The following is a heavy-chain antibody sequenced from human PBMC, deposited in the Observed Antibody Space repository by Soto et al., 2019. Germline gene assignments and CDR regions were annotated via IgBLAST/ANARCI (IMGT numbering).Heavy chain of an antibody. Sequence: PVGSLRLSCAASGFTFSSYSMNCVRHSPGKGLEWVSSISSSSSYIYYADSVKGRFTISRDNAKNSLYLQMNSLRAEDTAVYYCARDIPGYPPRGVDYWGQGTLVTLSS. CDR1: GFTFSSYS. V-gene: IGHV3-21*01. D-gene: IGHD6-25*01. J-gene: IGHJ4*02. CDR2: ISSSSSYI. CDR3: ARDIPGYPPRGVDY.